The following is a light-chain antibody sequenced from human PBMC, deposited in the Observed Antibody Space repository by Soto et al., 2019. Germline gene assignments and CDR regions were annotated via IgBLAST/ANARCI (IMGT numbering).Light chain of an antibody. V-gene: IGLV1-40*01. CDR2: GNS. J-gene: IGLJ1*01. Sequence: QSVLTQPPSVSGAPGQRVTISCTGSSSNIGAGYDVHWYQQLPGTAPKLLIYGNSNRPSGVPDRFSGSKSGTSTSLAITGLQAEDEVDYYSQSYDSSMSGSNVFGTGTKVTVL. CDR3: QSYDSSMSGSNV. CDR1: SSNIGAGYD.